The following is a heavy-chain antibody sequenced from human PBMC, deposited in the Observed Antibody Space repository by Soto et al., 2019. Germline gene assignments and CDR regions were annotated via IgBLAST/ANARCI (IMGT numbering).Heavy chain of an antibody. J-gene: IGHJ4*02. V-gene: IGHV1-69*12. CDR2: IIPIFGTA. CDR1: GGTFSSDA. Sequence: QVQLVQSGAEVKKPGASVKVSCKASGGTFSSDAISWVRQAPGQGLEWRGGIIPIFGTANYAQKFQGRVTITADESTNTAYMELSSLRSEDTAVYYCARDGYGDYSFDYWGQGTLVTVSS. CDR3: ARDGYGDYSFDY. D-gene: IGHD4-17*01.